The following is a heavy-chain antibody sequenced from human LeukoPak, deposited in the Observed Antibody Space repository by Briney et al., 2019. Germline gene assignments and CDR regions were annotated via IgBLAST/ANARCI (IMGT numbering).Heavy chain of an antibody. J-gene: IGHJ5*01. D-gene: IGHD1-26*01. CDR1: GFTFSDYY. CDR2: ISGSSTYI. V-gene: IGHV3-21*06. CDR3: ARGEVWFDS. Sequence: PGGSLRLSCAASGFTFSDYYMNWVRQAPGKGLEWVSSISGSSTYIYYADSLKGRFTISRDNAKNSLYLQMNSLRAEDTAVYYCARGEVWFDSWGQGTLVTVSA.